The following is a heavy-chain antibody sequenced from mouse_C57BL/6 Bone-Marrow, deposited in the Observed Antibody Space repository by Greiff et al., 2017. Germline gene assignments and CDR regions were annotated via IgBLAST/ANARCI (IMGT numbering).Heavy chain of an antibody. CDR3: ARLTGFYAMDY. Sequence: EVQLQQSGPVLVKPGASVKMSCKASGYTFTDYYMNWVKQSHGKSLEWIGVINPYNGGTSYNQKFKGKATLTVDKSSSTAYMELNSLTSEDSAVYYCARLTGFYAMDYWGQGTSVTVSS. CDR2: INPYNGGT. J-gene: IGHJ4*01. CDR1: GYTFTDYY. V-gene: IGHV1-19*01. D-gene: IGHD2-2*01.